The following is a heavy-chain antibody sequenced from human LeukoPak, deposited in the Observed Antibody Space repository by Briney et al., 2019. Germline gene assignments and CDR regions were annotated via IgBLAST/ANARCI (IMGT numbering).Heavy chain of an antibody. CDR3: ASGPPMVTLRFDY. CDR1: GGSFSGYY. Sequence: PSETLSLTCAVYGGSFSGYYWSWIRQPPGKGLEWIGEINHSGSTNYNPSLKSRVTISVDTSKNQFSLKLSSVTAADTAVYYCASGPPMVTLRFDYWGQGTLVTVSS. V-gene: IGHV4-34*01. D-gene: IGHD5-18*01. J-gene: IGHJ4*02. CDR2: INHSGST.